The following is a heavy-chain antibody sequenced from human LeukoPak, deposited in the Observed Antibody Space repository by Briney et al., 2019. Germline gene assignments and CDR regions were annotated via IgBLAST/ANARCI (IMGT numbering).Heavy chain of an antibody. CDR2: VDPEDGET. CDR1: GYTFTDYY. Sequence: ASVKISCKVSGYTFTDYYMHWVQQAPGKGLEWMGLVDPEDGETIYAEKFQGRVTITADTSTDTAYMELSSLRSEDTAVYYCARAVDIVVPLRDYYYYMDVWGKGTTVTVSS. CDR3: ARAVDIVVPLRDYYYYMDV. J-gene: IGHJ6*03. V-gene: IGHV1-69-2*01. D-gene: IGHD2-2*03.